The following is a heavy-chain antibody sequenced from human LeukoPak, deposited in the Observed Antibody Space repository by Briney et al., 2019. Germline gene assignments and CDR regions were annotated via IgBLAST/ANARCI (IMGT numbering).Heavy chain of an antibody. CDR1: GFTFSSHE. CDR2: ISSSGSTI. CDR3: ARGPGLFPYFDY. J-gene: IGHJ4*02. D-gene: IGHD3/OR15-3a*01. Sequence: PGGSLRLSCAASGFTFSSHEMNRVRQAPGRGLEWISYISSSGSTIFYTDSLKGRFTISRDDAKNSLYLQMNSLRADDTAVYYCARGPGLFPYFDYWGQGTLVTVSS. V-gene: IGHV3-48*03.